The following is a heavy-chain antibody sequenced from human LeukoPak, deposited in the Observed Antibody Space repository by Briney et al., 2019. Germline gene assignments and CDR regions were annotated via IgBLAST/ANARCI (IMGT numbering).Heavy chain of an antibody. D-gene: IGHD6-19*01. Sequence: SETLSLTCAVYGESFSGYYWSWIRQPPGKGLEWIGEINHSGSTNYNPSLKSRVTISVDTSKNQFSLKLSSVTAADTAVYYCARGVGYSSGWYVGYYYYYYMDVWGKGTTVTVSS. J-gene: IGHJ6*03. V-gene: IGHV4-34*01. CDR3: ARGVGYSSGWYVGYYYYYYMDV. CDR2: INHSGST. CDR1: GESFSGYY.